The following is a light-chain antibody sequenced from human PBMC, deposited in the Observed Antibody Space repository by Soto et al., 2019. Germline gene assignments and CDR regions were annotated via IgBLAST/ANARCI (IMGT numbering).Light chain of an antibody. V-gene: IGLV2-14*01. CDR2: EVS. CDR3: SSYIGTSTIDV. J-gene: IGLJ1*01. CDR1: SSDVGGYDY. Sequence: QSVLTQPASVSGSPGQSITISCTGTSSDVGGYDYVSWYQQYPGTAPKLMIFEVSNRPSGVSNRFSGSKSGNTASLTISGLQAEDEPDYYRSSYIGTSTIDVLGTGTKVTVL.